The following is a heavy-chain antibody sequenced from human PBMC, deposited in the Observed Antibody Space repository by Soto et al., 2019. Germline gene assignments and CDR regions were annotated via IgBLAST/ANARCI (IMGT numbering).Heavy chain of an antibody. J-gene: IGHJ4*02. CDR1: GYTFTGYY. CDR3: AREGSSSSPEY. CDR2: INPNSGGT. Sequence: ASVKISCKASGYTFTGYYMHWVRQAPGQGLEWMGWINPNSGGTNYAQKFQGWVTMTRGTSISTAYMELRRLRSDDTAVYYCAREGSSSSPEYWGEGTLVTVSS. D-gene: IGHD6-6*01. V-gene: IGHV1-2*04.